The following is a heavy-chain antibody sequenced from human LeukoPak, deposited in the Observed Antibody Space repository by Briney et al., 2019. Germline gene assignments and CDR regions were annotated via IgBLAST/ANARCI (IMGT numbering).Heavy chain of an antibody. CDR2: INHSGST. J-gene: IGHJ4*02. Sequence: PSETLSLTCAVHGGSLSGYYWSWIRQPPRTGLDWIGEINHSGSTNYNPSLKSRVTISVDTSKNQFSLKLSSVTAADTTVYYCARGRGVRGVIGDYWGQGTLVTVSS. D-gene: IGHD3-10*01. CDR1: GGSLSGYY. CDR3: ARGRGVRGVIGDY. V-gene: IGHV4-34*01.